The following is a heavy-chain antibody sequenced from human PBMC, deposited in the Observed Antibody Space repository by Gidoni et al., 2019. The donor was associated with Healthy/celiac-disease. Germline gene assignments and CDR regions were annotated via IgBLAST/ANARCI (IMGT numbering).Heavy chain of an antibody. D-gene: IGHD2-21*02. Sequence: QLQLQESGPGLVKPSETLSLTCTVSGGSISSSSYYGGWIRQPPGKGLEWIGSIYYSGSTYYNPSLKSRVTISVDTSKNQFSLKLSSVTAADTAVYYCARQGFVGVTAPYDYWGQGTLVTVSS. V-gene: IGHV4-39*01. J-gene: IGHJ4*02. CDR2: IYYSGST. CDR1: GGSISSSSYY. CDR3: ARQGFVGVTAPYDY.